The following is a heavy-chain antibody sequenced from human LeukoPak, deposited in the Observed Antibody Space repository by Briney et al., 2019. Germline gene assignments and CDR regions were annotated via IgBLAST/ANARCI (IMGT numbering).Heavy chain of an antibody. CDR2: ISGSGGST. V-gene: IGHV3-23*01. CDR3: AKGGRLRYFDDRVGYYGMDV. D-gene: IGHD3-9*01. J-gene: IGHJ6*02. CDR1: GFTFSSYA. Sequence: PGGSLRLAYAVSGFTFSSYAMSWVRQAPGKGLEWVSGISGSGGSTYYADSVKGRFTISRDNSKNTLYLQMHSLRAEDTAVYYCAKGGRLRYFDDRVGYYGMDVWGQGTTVTVSS.